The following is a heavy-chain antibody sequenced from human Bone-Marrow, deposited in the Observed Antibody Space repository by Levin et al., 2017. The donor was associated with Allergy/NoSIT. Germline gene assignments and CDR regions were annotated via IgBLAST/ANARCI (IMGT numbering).Heavy chain of an antibody. CDR1: GGSISSHSW. J-gene: IGHJ3*02. D-gene: IGHD3-22*01. CDR2: IYHTGGT. CDR3: TRNAWRDDFDGNGFPEAFDI. V-gene: IGHV4-4*02. Sequence: SQTLSLTCAVSGGSISSHSWWSWVRQPPGTGLEWIGEIYHTGGTNDNPSLKSRVTISVDRSKNQFSLKLTSVTAADTAIYYCTRNAWRDDFDGNGFPEAFDIWGQGTMVTVSS.